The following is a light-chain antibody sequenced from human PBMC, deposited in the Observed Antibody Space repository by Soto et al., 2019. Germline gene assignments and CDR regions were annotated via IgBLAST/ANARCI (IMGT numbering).Light chain of an antibody. CDR3: QQRSNWPPIT. J-gene: IGKJ5*01. V-gene: IGKV3D-20*02. CDR2: GAS. CDR1: QSFSSSY. Sequence: EIVMTQSPATLAVSPGERATLSCSASQSFSSSYLAWYQQKPGQAPRLLIYGASSRATGIPDRFSGSGSGTDFTLTISSLEPEDFAVYYCQQRSNWPPITFGQGTRLEIK.